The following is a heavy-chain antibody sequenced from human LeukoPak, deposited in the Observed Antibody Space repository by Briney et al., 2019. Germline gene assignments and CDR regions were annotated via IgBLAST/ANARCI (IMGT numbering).Heavy chain of an antibody. D-gene: IGHD1-26*01. CDR1: GFTFSSYA. V-gene: IGHV3-23*01. J-gene: IGHJ4*02. CDR3: AKDRAGSYDY. CDR2: LSGSGANT. Sequence: PGGSLRLSCAASGFTFSSYAMSWVRQAPGKGLEWVSALSGSGANTYYADSVKGRLTISRDNSKNTLFLQMNSLRADDTAVYYCAKDRAGSYDYWGQGTLVTVSS.